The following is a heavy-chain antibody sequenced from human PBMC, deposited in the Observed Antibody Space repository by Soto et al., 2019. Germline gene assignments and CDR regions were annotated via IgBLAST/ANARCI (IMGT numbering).Heavy chain of an antibody. V-gene: IGHV4-39*01. CDR1: GGSISSSSYY. D-gene: IGHD3-16*01. J-gene: IGHJ4*02. Sequence: SETLSLTCTVSGGSISSSSYYWGWIRQPPGKGLECIGSIYYSGSTYYNPSLKSRVTISVDTSKNQFSLKLSSVTAADTAVYYCARHFFPSWGDRIHFDYWGQGTLVTVSS. CDR3: ARHFFPSWGDRIHFDY. CDR2: IYYSGST.